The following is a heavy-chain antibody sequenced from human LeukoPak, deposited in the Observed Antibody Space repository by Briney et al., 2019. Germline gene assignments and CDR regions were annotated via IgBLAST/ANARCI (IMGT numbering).Heavy chain of an antibody. CDR2: IYPGDSDT. D-gene: IGHD2-15*01. V-gene: IGHV5-51*01. Sequence: GESLKISCKGSGYSFTTYWIGWVRQMPGKGLEWMGIIYPGDSDTRYSPSFQGQVTISADKSISTAYLQWSSLKASDTAMYYCARHQASGPRVAPRTGFEPWGQGTLATVSS. CDR1: GYSFTTYW. J-gene: IGHJ5*02. CDR3: ARHQASGPRVAPRTGFEP.